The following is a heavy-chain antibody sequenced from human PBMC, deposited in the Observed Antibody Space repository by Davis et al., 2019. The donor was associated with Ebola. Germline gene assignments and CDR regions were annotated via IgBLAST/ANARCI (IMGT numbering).Heavy chain of an antibody. CDR3: ARARSAIVGAFWLDA. CDR1: RYTFSSYG. CDR2: MSAYNDNT. Sequence: AAAVNVSCKASRYTFSSYGISWVRQAPGQGLGWMGWMSAYNDNTAYAQKFQGRVTMTRDTSTSTAYMELRSLRSDDTAVYFCARARSAIVGAFWLDAWGQGTLVTVSS. J-gene: IGHJ5*02. D-gene: IGHD2-21*01. V-gene: IGHV1-18*01.